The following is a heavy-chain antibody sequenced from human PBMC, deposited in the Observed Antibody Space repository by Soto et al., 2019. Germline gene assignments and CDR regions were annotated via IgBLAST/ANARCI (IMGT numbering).Heavy chain of an antibody. V-gene: IGHV3-23*01. CDR3: AKDNSCSEGNCYLDY. Sequence: PGGSLRLSCLASGFTFNNYAMSWVRQTPGKGPEWVSGISAGGRGTFYADSVQGRFVISRDNARNTLYLDMNSLRAEDTALYFCAKDNSCSEGNCYLDYWGQGILVTVSS. CDR1: GFTFNNYA. J-gene: IGHJ4*02. D-gene: IGHD2-15*01. CDR2: ISAGGRGT.